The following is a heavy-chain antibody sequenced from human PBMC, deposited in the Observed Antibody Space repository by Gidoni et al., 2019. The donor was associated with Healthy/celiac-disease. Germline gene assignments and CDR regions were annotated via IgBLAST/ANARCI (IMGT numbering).Heavy chain of an antibody. CDR2: INHSGRT. Sequence: QVQLQQWGAGLLKPSETLSLTCAVYGGSFSGYYWSWIRQPPGKGLEWIGEINHSGRTNYNPSLKSRVTISVDTSKNQFSLKLSSVTAADTAVYYCARGSSMIVPFDYWGQGTLVTVSS. J-gene: IGHJ4*02. D-gene: IGHD3-22*01. CDR3: ARGSSMIVPFDY. V-gene: IGHV4-34*01. CDR1: GGSFSGYY.